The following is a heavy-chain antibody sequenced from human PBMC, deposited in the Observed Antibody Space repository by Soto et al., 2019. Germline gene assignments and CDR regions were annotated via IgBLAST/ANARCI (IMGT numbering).Heavy chain of an antibody. V-gene: IGHV4-31*03. Sequence: SETLSLTCTVSGGSISSGDYYWSWIRQHPGKGLEWIGYIYYSGSTYYNPSLKSRVTISVDASKNQFSLKLSAVTAADTAVYYCATLPPRIVVVKTEIPTWGQGTLVTVSS. CDR1: GGSISSGDYY. D-gene: IGHD2-15*01. J-gene: IGHJ5*02. CDR3: ATLPPRIVVVKTEIPT. CDR2: IYYSGST.